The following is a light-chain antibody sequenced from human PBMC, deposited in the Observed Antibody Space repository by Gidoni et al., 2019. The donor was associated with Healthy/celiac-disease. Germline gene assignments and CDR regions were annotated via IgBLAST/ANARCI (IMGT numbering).Light chain of an antibody. Sequence: QSVLTQPPSASGTPGQRVTISCSESSSNIGSNYVYWYQQLPGTSPKLLLYSNNTRPSVVPARFSVSKSGTSASLAISGLRSEDEADYYCAAWDDSLSGPCYVFGTGTKVTV. J-gene: IGLJ1*01. CDR2: SNN. CDR1: SSNIGSNY. CDR3: AAWDDSLSGPCYV. V-gene: IGLV1-47*02.